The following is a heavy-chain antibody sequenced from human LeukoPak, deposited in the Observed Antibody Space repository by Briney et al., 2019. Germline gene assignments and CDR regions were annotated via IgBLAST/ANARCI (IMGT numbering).Heavy chain of an antibody. D-gene: IGHD3-3*01. CDR3: ARRSLVLRFLAYGMDV. V-gene: IGHV1-8*01. CDR1: GYTFTSYD. Sequence: ASVKVSCKASGYTFTSYDINWVRQAPGQGLEWMGWMNPNSGNTGYAQKFQGRVTMTRNTSISTAYMELSSLRSEDTAVYYCARRSLVLRFLAYGMDVWGQGTTVTVSS. J-gene: IGHJ6*02. CDR2: MNPNSGNT.